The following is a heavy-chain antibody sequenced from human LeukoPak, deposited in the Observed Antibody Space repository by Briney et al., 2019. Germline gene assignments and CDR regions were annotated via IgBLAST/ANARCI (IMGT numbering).Heavy chain of an antibody. D-gene: IGHD6-19*01. CDR2: ISSSSSTI. Sequence: GGSLRLSCTASGFTFSNFWMGWVRQAPGKGLEWISYISSSSSTIYYADSVKGRFTTSRDNAKKSVHLQMNSLRAEDTAIYYCARDSSSGWFFDCWGQGTLVTVSS. CDR3: ARDSSSGWFFDC. CDR1: GFTFSNFW. J-gene: IGHJ4*02. V-gene: IGHV3-48*01.